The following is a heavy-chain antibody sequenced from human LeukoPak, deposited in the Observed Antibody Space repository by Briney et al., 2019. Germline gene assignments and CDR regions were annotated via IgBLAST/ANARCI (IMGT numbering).Heavy chain of an antibody. Sequence: GGSLRLSCAASGFTFSTYAMSWVRQAPGKGLEWVSALTNSGGSGGVTYYADSVKGRFIISRDNSKNTLYLQMNSLRAEDTAVYYCAKDQGTYYYDSSGSNWFDPWGQGTLVTVSS. CDR1: GFTFSTYA. CDR3: AKDQGTYYYDSSGSNWFDP. CDR2: LTNSGGSGGVT. V-gene: IGHV3-23*01. J-gene: IGHJ5*02. D-gene: IGHD3-22*01.